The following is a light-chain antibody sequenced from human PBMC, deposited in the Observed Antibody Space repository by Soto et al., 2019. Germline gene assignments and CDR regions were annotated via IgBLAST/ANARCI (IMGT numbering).Light chain of an antibody. J-gene: IGLJ3*02. CDR2: EVT. CDR3: SSFTSSILV. Sequence: QSVLTQPASVSGSPGQSITISCTGTTSDVGSHNFVSWYQQLPGKAPKLLIYEVTNRPSGTSHRFSGSKSGNTASLTISGLQAEDEADYYCSSFTSSILVFGGGTKVTVL. V-gene: IGLV2-14*01. CDR1: TSDVGSHNF.